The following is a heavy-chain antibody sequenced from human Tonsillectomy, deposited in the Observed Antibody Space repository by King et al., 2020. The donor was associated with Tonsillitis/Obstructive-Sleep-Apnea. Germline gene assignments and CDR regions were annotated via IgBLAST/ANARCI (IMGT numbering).Heavy chain of an antibody. CDR1: GFTFNNYN. J-gene: IGHJ2*01. CDR3: ASDLRPVVTPVAYFDL. D-gene: IGHD4-23*01. Sequence: VQLVESGGGLVKPGGSLRLSCAASGFTFNNYNMNWVRQAPGKVLDWVSSISSSSSYIYYADSLKGRFTISRDNAKNSLYLQMNSLRAEDTAVYYCASDLRPVVTPVAYFDLWGRGTLVTVSS. CDR2: ISSSSSYI. V-gene: IGHV3-21*01.